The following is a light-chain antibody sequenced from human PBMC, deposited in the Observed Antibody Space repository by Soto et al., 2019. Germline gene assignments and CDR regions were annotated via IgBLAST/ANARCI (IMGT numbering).Light chain of an antibody. J-gene: IGKJ2*01. Sequence: IVMTQSPDSLAVSLGERATINCKSSQSVLHSSNSRNYLAWYQQKPGQPPKLLIYWASTRESGVPDRFTGSGSVTDVTLTISSLQAEDVAVHYCQQYSTAFVNTFGHGTKLEIK. V-gene: IGKV4-1*01. CDR3: QQYSTAFVNT. CDR1: QSVLHSSNSRNY. CDR2: WAS.